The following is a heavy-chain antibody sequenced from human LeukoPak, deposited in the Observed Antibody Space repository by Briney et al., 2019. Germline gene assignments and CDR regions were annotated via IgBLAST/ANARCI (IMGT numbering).Heavy chain of an antibody. CDR3: ARHGERNNKYNWFDP. CDR1: GYSFTSYW. V-gene: IGHV5-51*01. J-gene: IGHJ5*02. D-gene: IGHD7-27*01. Sequence: GESLKISCKGSGYSFTSYWIGWVRQMPGKGLEWMGIIYPGDSDTRYSPSFQGQVTISADKSISTAYLQWSSLKASDTAMYYCARHGERNNKYNWFDPWGQGTPVTVSS. CDR2: IYPGDSDT.